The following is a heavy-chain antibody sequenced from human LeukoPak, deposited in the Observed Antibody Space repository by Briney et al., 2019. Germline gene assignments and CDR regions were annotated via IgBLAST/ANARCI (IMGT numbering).Heavy chain of an antibody. CDR2: ISSSSSYI. V-gene: IGHV3-21*01. Sequence: GGSLRLSCAASGLTFSGYSMNWVRQAPGKGLEWVSSISSSSSYIYYADSVKGRFPISRDNAKISLYLQMNSLRAEDTAVYYCARGRYNWNDAPEGSPEIDYWGQGALVTVSS. J-gene: IGHJ4*02. D-gene: IGHD1-1*01. CDR1: GLTFSGYS. CDR3: ARGRYNWNDAPEGSPEIDY.